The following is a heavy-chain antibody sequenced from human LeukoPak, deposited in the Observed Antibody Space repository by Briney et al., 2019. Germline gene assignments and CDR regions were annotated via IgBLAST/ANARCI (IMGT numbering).Heavy chain of an antibody. J-gene: IGHJ4*02. CDR1: GFTFSSHG. Sequence: GGSLRLSCAASGFTFSSHGMHWVRQAPGKGLEWVAVISYDGSNKYYADSVKGRFTISRDNSKNTLCLQMNSLRAEDTAVYYCAKGQRGGAATLDYWGQGTLVTVSS. CDR3: AKGQRGGAATLDY. D-gene: IGHD3-16*01. CDR2: ISYDGSNK. V-gene: IGHV3-30*18.